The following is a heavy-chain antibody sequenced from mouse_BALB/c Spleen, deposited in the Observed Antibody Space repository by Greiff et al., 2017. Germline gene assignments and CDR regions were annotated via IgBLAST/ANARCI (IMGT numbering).Heavy chain of an antibody. CDR2: IRNKANGYTT. CDR3: ARDGRGDFDY. J-gene: IGHJ2*01. V-gene: IGHV7-3*02. CDR1: GFTFTDYY. Sequence: EVMLVESGGGLVQPGGSLRLSCATSGFTFTDYYMSWVRQPPGKALEWLGFIRNKANGYTTEYSASVKGRFTISRDNSQSILYLQMNTLRAEDSATYYCARDGRGDFDYWGQGTTLTVSS.